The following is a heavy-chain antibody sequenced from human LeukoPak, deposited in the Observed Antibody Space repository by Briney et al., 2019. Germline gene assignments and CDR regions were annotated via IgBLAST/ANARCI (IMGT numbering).Heavy chain of an antibody. CDR2: INHSGST. CDR3: ARLYCSSTSCPGNYFDY. CDR1: GGSFSGYY. Sequence: KSSETLSLTCAVYGGSFSGYYWSWIRQPPGKGLEWIGEINHSGSTYYNPSLKSRVTISVDTSKNQFSLKLSSVTAADTAVYYCARLYCSSTSCPGNYFDYWGQGTLVTVSS. D-gene: IGHD2-2*01. V-gene: IGHV4-34*01. J-gene: IGHJ4*02.